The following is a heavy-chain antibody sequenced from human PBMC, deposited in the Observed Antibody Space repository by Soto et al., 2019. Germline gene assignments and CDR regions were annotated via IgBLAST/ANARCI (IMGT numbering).Heavy chain of an antibody. D-gene: IGHD3-9*01. CDR2: INHSGST. J-gene: IGHJ5*02. Sequence: SETLSLTCAVYGGSFSGYYWSWIRQPPGKGLEWIGEINHSGSTDYNPSLKSRVTISVDTSKNQFSLKLSFVTAADTAVYYCARVRKDDILTGHLAWFDPWGQGTLVTVSS. CDR3: ARVRKDDILTGHLAWFDP. V-gene: IGHV4-34*01. CDR1: GGSFSGYY.